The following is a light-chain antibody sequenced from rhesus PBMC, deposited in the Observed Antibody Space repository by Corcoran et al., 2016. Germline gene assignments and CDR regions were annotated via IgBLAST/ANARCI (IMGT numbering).Light chain of an antibody. CDR1: QSLLDSEDGNTY. CDR2: EVS. V-gene: IGKV2S20*01. CDR3: MQGIEYPFT. J-gene: IGKJ3*01. Sequence: DIVMTQTPLSLPVTPGEPASISCRSSQSLLDSEDGNTYLDWYLQKPGQSPQLLIYEVSNRASGVPERFSGSGSDTDFTLKISRVEAEIVGVYSCMQGIEYPFTFGPGAKLDIK.